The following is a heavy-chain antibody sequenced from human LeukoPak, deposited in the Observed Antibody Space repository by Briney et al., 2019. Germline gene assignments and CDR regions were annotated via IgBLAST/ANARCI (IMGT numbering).Heavy chain of an antibody. CDR1: GGTFSSYA. V-gene: IGHV1-69*01. Sequence: ASVKVSCKASGGTFSSYAISWVRQAPGQGLEWMGGIIPIFGTANYAQKFQGRVTITADESTSTAYMELSSLRSEDTAVYYCAREGLGELTLDCWGQGTLVTVSS. D-gene: IGHD3-16*01. J-gene: IGHJ4*02. CDR2: IIPIFGTA. CDR3: AREGLGELTLDC.